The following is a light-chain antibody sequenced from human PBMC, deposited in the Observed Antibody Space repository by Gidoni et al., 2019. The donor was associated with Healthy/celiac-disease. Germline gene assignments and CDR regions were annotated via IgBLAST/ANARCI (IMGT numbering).Light chain of an antibody. CDR2: GAS. Sequence: ELVLTQSPRTLSLSPGERATLSCRASQSVSSSYLAWYHQKPGQAPRLLIYGASSRATGIPDRFSGSGSGTDFTLTISRLEPEDFAVYYCQQYGSSLLTFXGXTKVEIK. V-gene: IGKV3-20*01. CDR1: QSVSSSY. CDR3: QQYGSSLLT. J-gene: IGKJ4*01.